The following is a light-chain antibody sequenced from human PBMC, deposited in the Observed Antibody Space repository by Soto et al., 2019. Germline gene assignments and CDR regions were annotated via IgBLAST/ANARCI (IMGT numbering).Light chain of an antibody. Sequence: EIVFTQSPGTLSLSPGERATLSCRASQSVSNNYLAWCQQKPGQAPRLLIYGASNTATGIPDRFSGSGSGTDFTLTISRLEPEDLAVYYCQQYGSSGTFGQGTKVDIK. J-gene: IGKJ1*01. CDR1: QSVSNNY. CDR3: QQYGSSGT. V-gene: IGKV3-20*01. CDR2: GAS.